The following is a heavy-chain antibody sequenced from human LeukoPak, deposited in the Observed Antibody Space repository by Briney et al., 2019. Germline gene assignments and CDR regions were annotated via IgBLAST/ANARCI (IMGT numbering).Heavy chain of an antibody. Sequence: PSETLSLTCTVSGGSISSYYWSWIRQPPGKGLEWIGFIYYSGTANYNPSLKSRVTISVDTSKNQFSLKLTSVTAADTAVHYCARVNTEGSADYWGQGTLVTVSS. CDR1: GGSISSYY. V-gene: IGHV4-59*01. CDR3: ARVNTEGSADY. D-gene: IGHD6-19*01. J-gene: IGHJ4*02. CDR2: IYYSGTA.